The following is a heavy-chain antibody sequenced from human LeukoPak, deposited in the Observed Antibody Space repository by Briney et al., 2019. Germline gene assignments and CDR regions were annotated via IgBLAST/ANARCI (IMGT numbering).Heavy chain of an antibody. CDR2: INHSGST. V-gene: IGHV4-34*01. Sequence: PSETLSLTCAVYGGSFSGYYWSWIRQPPGKGLEWIGEINHSGSTNYNPSLKSRVTMSVDTSKNQFSLKLSSVTAADTAVYYCASTYYYDSSGYSAFGYWGQGTLVTVSS. CDR3: ASTYYYDSSGYSAFGY. D-gene: IGHD3-22*01. J-gene: IGHJ4*02. CDR1: GGSFSGYY.